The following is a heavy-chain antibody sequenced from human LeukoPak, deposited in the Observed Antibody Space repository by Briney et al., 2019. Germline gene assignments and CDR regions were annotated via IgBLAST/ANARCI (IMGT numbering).Heavy chain of an antibody. V-gene: IGHV3-30*02. D-gene: IGHD6-19*01. Sequence: PGGSLRLSCAAFGITFSSYGMNWVRQAPGKGLEWVAFIRYDGSNKHYADSVKGRFTISRDNSKNTLYLQMNSLRAEDTAVYYCSGWSKWVIDYWGQGTLVTVSS. J-gene: IGHJ4*02. CDR1: GITFSSYG. CDR2: IRYDGSNK. CDR3: SGWSKWVIDY.